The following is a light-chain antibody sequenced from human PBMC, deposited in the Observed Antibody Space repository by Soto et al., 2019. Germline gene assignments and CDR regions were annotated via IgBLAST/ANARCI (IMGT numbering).Light chain of an antibody. J-gene: IGLJ1*01. V-gene: IGLV2-18*02. CDR1: SSDVGGYNR. CDR2: DVG. Sequence: QSVLTQPPSVSGSPGQSVAISCTGTSSDVGGYNRVSWYQQPPGKAPKLLIYDVGNRPSGGSTRFSGSKSGNTASLTISGLQAEDEADYYCTSYASSSAYVFGPGTKVTVL. CDR3: TSYASSSAYV.